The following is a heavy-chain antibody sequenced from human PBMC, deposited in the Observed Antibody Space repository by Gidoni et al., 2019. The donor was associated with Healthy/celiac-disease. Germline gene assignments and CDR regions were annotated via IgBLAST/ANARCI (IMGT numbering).Heavy chain of an antibody. D-gene: IGHD6-13*01. CDR1: GGSISSSSYY. CDR2: IYYSGST. Sequence: QLQLQESGPGLVKPSETLSLTCTVSGGSISSSSYYWGWIRQPPGKGLEWIGSIYYSGSTYYNPSLKSRVTISVDTSKNQFSLKLSSVTAADTAVYYCARGGVDSSSWYGMFGYSSGLFDYWGQGTLVTVSS. J-gene: IGHJ4*02. V-gene: IGHV4-39*01. CDR3: ARGGVDSSSWYGMFGYSSGLFDY.